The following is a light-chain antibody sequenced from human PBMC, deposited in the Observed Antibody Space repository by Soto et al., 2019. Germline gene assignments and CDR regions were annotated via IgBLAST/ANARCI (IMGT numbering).Light chain of an antibody. J-gene: IGKJ1*01. CDR3: QERTGWPPWT. Sequence: EIVLTQSPATLSLSPGGRATLSCRASQSVSLSLAWYQQKPGQAPRLLIYDASKRASGFPARFSGSGSGTDFTLSIGSLEPEDFAVYYCQERTGWPPWTFGQGTKVEIE. V-gene: IGKV3-11*01. CDR2: DAS. CDR1: QSVSLS.